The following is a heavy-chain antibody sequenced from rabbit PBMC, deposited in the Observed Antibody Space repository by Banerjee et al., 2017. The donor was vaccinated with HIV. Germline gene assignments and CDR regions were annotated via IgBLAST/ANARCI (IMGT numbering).Heavy chain of an antibody. J-gene: IGHJ3*01. CDR1: GFDFSSSYY. D-gene: IGHD4-1*01. V-gene: IGHV1S40*01. Sequence: QSLEESGGDLVKPGASLTLTCTASGFDFSSSYYMCWVRQAPGKGLEWIACIYVGSSGITYYASWAKGRFTISKTSSTTLTLQMTSLTAADTATYFCARDLAGVTGWNFGLWGQGTLVTVS. CDR2: IYVGSSGIT. CDR3: ARDLAGVTGWNFGL.